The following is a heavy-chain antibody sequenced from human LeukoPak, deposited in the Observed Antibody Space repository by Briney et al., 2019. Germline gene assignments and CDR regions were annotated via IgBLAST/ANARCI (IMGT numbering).Heavy chain of an antibody. CDR1: GFTFSSYS. Sequence: GGSLRLSCAASGFTFSSYSMNWVRQAPGKGLEWVSSISSSNSYIYYADSVKGRFTISRDNAKNSLYLQKNSLRAEDTAVYYCASDSGGEREWADAFDIWGQGTMVTVSS. J-gene: IGHJ3*02. V-gene: IGHV3-21*01. CDR3: ASDSGGEREWADAFDI. CDR2: ISSSNSYI. D-gene: IGHD2-15*01.